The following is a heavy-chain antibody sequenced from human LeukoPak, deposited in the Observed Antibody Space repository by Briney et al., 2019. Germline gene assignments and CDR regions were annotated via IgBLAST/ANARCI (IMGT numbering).Heavy chain of an antibody. Sequence: SETLSLTCTVSGGSISSGSYYWSWIRQPAGKGLEWIGRIYTSGSTNYNPSLKSRVTISVDTSKNQFSLKLSSVTAADTAVYYCARVVWKPEGSYFDYWGQGTLVTVSS. D-gene: IGHD1-1*01. CDR2: IYTSGST. J-gene: IGHJ4*02. CDR3: ARVVWKPEGSYFDY. CDR1: GGSISSGSYY. V-gene: IGHV4-61*02.